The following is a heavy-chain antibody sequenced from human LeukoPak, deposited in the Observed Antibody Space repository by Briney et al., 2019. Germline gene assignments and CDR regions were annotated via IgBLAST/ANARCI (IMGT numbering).Heavy chain of an antibody. Sequence: ATVKVSCKASGYTFINYDISWVRQAPGQGLEWMGWISAYNGNTNYAQKLQGRVTMTTGTSTNTAYTELRSLRSDDTAVYYCARSVAVAEDYWGQGTLVTVSS. CDR2: ISAYNGNT. CDR1: GYTFINYD. CDR3: ARSVAVAEDY. J-gene: IGHJ4*02. D-gene: IGHD6-19*01. V-gene: IGHV1-18*01.